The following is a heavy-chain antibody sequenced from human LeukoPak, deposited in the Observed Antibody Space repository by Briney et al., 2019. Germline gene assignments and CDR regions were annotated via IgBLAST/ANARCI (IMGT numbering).Heavy chain of an antibody. CDR3: AKSLFTSATGTGRAFHI. Sequence: GGSLRLSCAASGFTFSKFPMGWVRQAPGRGLEWVSAISASGDVTFYADSLRGRLTISRDNSKSTLYLQMNGLRAEDTAIFYCAKSLFTSATGTGRAFHIWGQGTRVTVSS. V-gene: IGHV3-23*01. J-gene: IGHJ3*02. CDR1: GFTFSKFP. D-gene: IGHD1-1*01. CDR2: ISASGDVT.